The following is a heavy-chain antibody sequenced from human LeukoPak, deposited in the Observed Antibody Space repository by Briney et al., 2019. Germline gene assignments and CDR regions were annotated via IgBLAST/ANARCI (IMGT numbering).Heavy chain of an antibody. V-gene: IGHV1-8*01. J-gene: IGHJ6*02. Sequence: ASVKVSCKASGYTFTSYDINWVRQATGQGLEWMGWMNPNSGNTGYAQKFRGRVTMTRNTSISTAYMELSSLRSEDTAVYYCARRLIRSDGMDVWGQGTTVTVSS. CDR1: GYTFTSYD. CDR2: MNPNSGNT. D-gene: IGHD2-21*01. CDR3: ARRLIRSDGMDV.